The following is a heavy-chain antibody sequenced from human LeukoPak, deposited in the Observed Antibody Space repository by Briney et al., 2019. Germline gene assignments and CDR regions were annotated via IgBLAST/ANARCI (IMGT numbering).Heavy chain of an antibody. CDR2: ISSSSSYI. V-gene: IGHV3-21*01. D-gene: IGHD6-13*01. CDR3: ARKYSSSWYAEYFQH. Sequence: PGGSLRLSCAASGFTFSIYSMNWVRQAPGKGLEWVSSISSSSSYIYYADSVKGRFTISRDNAKNSLYLQMNSLRAEDTAVYYCARKYSSSWYAEYFQHWGQGTLVTVSS. J-gene: IGHJ1*01. CDR1: GFTFSIYS.